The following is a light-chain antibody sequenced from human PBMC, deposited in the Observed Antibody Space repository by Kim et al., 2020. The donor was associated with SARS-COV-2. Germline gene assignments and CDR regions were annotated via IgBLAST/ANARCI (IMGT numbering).Light chain of an antibody. V-gene: IGKV1-33*01. CDR2: GAS. J-gene: IGKJ4*01. CDR1: QDINIH. CDR3: QQSDDLPLT. Sequence: ASVGDRVTITCQASQDINIHLNWYQQKPGTAPKFLIYGASSLEAGVPSRFSGSGSGTDFTFTISSLQPEDVATYYCQQSDDLPLTFGGGTKVEIK.